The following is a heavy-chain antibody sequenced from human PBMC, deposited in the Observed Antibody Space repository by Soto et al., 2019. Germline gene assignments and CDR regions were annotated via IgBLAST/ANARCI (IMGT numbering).Heavy chain of an antibody. D-gene: IGHD3-22*01. Sequence: PGGSLRLSCTASGFTFGSYAVSWVRQSPGKGLEWVGFIRGKAYSGTTEYAASVKGRFVISRDDSKSIAYLQMNSLKTEDTGVYYCSRVTPYSYETSGYPHYWGQGTLVTGSS. CDR1: GFTFGSYA. CDR2: IRGKAYSGTT. J-gene: IGHJ4*02. CDR3: SRVTPYSYETSGYPHY. V-gene: IGHV3-49*04.